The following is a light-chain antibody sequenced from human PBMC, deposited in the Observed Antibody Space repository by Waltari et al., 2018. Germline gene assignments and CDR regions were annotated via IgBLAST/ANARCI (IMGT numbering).Light chain of an antibody. J-gene: IGKJ1*01. CDR3: QQYYSDTLT. V-gene: IGKV1-NL1*01. Sequence: DIQMTQSPSSLGTSVGDRVSMTCRASQDINKSLAWYQQRPGEAPKLLLYGASRLAGGVPSRFSGSGSGTDYTLTISGLQPEDFATFYCQQYYSDTLTFGQGTKVDI. CDR1: QDINKS. CDR2: GAS.